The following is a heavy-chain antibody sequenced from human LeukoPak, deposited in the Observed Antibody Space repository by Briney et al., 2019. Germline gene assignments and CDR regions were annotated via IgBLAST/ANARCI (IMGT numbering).Heavy chain of an antibody. Sequence: GGSLRLSCAASGFTFSSYAMSWVRQAPGKGLEWVSAISGSGGSTYYADSVKGRFTISRDNSKNTLYLQMNSLRAEDTAVYYCAKDPHYDFWSGYPEGENWFDPWGQGTLVTVSS. J-gene: IGHJ5*02. CDR3: AKDPHYDFWSGYPEGENWFDP. CDR2: ISGSGGST. CDR1: GFTFSSYA. D-gene: IGHD3-3*01. V-gene: IGHV3-23*01.